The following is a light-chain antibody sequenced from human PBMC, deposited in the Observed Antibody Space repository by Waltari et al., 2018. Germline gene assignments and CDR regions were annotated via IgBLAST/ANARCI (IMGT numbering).Light chain of an antibody. Sequence: QTVVTQEPSLTVSPGGKVTLTCASTTAAVPSDYYPNWFRQKPGQAPRALIYDTSSKHSWTPARFSGSLLGGKAALTLSGVLPEDEAEYYCLLYYGGALNWVFGGGTKLTVL. J-gene: IGLJ3*02. CDR2: DTS. V-gene: IGLV7-43*01. CDR1: TAAVPSDYY. CDR3: LLYYGGALNWV.